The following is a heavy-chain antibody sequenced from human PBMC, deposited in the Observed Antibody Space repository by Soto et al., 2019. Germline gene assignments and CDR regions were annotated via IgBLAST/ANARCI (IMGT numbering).Heavy chain of an antibody. J-gene: IGHJ5*02. Sequence: QVQLVESGGGVVQPGRSLRLSCAASGFTFSSYAMHWVRQAPGKGLEWVAVISYDGSNKYYADSVKGRFTISRDNSKNTLYPQMNSLRAEDTAVYYCARGAQKYYDILTGYYSSWGQGTLVTVSS. CDR3: ARGAQKYYDILTGYYSS. V-gene: IGHV3-30-3*01. D-gene: IGHD3-9*01. CDR1: GFTFSSYA. CDR2: ISYDGSNK.